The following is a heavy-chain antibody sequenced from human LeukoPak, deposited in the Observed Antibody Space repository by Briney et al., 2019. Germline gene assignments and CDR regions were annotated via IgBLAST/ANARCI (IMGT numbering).Heavy chain of an antibody. CDR1: GGSFSGYY. D-gene: IGHD6-19*01. CDR2: INHSGST. V-gene: IGHV4-34*09. Sequence: SETLSLTCAVYGGSFSGYYWSWIRQPPGKGLEWIGEINHSGSTYYNPSLKSRVTISSETSKNQFSLKLSSVTAADTAVYYCARDNEWLDYWGQGNLVIVSS. J-gene: IGHJ4*02. CDR3: ARDNEWLDY.